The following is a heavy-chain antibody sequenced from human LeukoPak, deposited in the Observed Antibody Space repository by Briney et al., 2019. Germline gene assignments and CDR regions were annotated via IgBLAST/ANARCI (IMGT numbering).Heavy chain of an antibody. Sequence: ASVKVSCKASGYTFTDYYLYWVRQAPGQGLELMGWINPNSGGTNYAQKFQGRVTVTRDTSISIVYMELSRLTSDDTAVYYCARGGYISSYYGWFDPWGQGTLVNVSS. CDR2: INPNSGGT. V-gene: IGHV1-2*02. D-gene: IGHD6-13*01. CDR3: ARGGYISSYYGWFDP. CDR1: GYTFTDYY. J-gene: IGHJ5*02.